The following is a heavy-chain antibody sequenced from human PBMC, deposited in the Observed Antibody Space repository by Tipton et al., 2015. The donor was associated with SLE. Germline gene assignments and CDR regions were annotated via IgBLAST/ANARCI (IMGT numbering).Heavy chain of an antibody. Sequence: TLSPTCSVSGAPINNGTYFWSWIRQSAVRGLEWIGRIYTSGSTKFNPAFRSRVTLSLDTSANHVSLNMKSLTAADSAVYYCARHWARYCSGGSCYLNWFDPWGQGTLVTVSS. CDR3: ARHWARYCSGGSCYLNWFDP. CDR1: GAPINNGTYF. J-gene: IGHJ5*02. CDR2: IYTSGST. D-gene: IGHD2-15*01. V-gene: IGHV4-61*02.